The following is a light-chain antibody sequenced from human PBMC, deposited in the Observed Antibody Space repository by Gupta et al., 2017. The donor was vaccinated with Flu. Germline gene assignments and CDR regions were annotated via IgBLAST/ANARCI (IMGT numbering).Light chain of an antibody. J-gene: IGKJ4*01. CDR3: QQRSNWPRLT. V-gene: IGKV3-11*01. CDR1: QSVSSY. CDR2: DAS. Sequence: EIVLTQSPATLSLSPGERATLSCRASQSVSSYLAWYQQKPGQAPRLLIYDASNRATGIPARFSGSGSGTDFTLTISSREPEDFAVYSCQQRSNWPRLTFGGGTKVEIK.